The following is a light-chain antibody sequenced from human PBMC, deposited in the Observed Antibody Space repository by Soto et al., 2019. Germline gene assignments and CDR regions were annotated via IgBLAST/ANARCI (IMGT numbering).Light chain of an antibody. CDR1: SSDVGTYNL. J-gene: IGLJ2*01. Sequence: QSALTQPASVSGSPGQSITISCTGTSSDVGTYNLVSWYQQHPGKAPKLMIYEVTKRPSGVSNRFSGSRSGNTASLTMSGLQAEDEADYYCCSYAGTTTSHVVFGGGTKVTVL. CDR3: CSYAGTTTSHVV. CDR2: EVT. V-gene: IGLV2-23*02.